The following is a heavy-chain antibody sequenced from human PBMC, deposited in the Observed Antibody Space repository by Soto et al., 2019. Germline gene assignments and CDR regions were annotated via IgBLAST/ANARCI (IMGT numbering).Heavy chain of an antibody. D-gene: IGHD2-2*01. J-gene: IGHJ5*02. CDR3: ATGDWSRTNNFDT. CDR1: GFLFSHYY. CDR2: ISSNSTAF. V-gene: IGHV3-11*01. Sequence: NLLESGGGLVKPGGSLRLSCEASGFLFSHYYMSWIRQGPEKRLELVAYISSNSTAFYYADSVEGRFTISKDDAKKSVYLQMTSVTSDDTAIYYCATGDWSRTNNFDTWGQGTLVIVSA.